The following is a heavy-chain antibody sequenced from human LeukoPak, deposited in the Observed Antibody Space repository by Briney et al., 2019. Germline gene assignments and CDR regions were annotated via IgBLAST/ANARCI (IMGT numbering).Heavy chain of an antibody. CDR3: ARSGRGVFGSSSVDC. CDR2: ISAYNGNT. Sequence: ASVKVSCKASGYTFTSYGISWVRQAPGQGLEWMGWISAYNGNTNYAQKLQGRVTITTDTSTSTAYMELRSLRSDDTAVYYCARSGRGVFGSSSVDCWGQGTLVTVSS. J-gene: IGHJ4*02. CDR1: GYTFTSYG. V-gene: IGHV1-18*01. D-gene: IGHD6-6*01.